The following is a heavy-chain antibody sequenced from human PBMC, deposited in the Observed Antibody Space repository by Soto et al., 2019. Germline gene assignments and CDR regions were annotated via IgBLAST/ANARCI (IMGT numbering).Heavy chain of an antibody. CDR2: ITYDGSFQ. CDR1: GFNFDNYG. V-gene: IGHV3-30*18. J-gene: IGHJ4*02. Sequence: GGSLRLSCQASGFNFDNYGMHWVRQAPGKGLEWVAVITYDGSFQYYADSVKGRFTISRDNSKNTLSLHLNTLKPEDTAVYHCAKDRVGGAFYTPLAFWGQGTLVTVSS. D-gene: IGHD3-16*01. CDR3: AKDRVGGAFYTPLAF.